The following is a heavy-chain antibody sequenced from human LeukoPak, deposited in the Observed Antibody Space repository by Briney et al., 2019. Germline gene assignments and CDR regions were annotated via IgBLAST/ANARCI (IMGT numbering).Heavy chain of an antibody. CDR3: ARDRVVVPAAFVY. J-gene: IGHJ4*02. Sequence: GASVKVSCKASGYTFTAYYMHWVRQSPGQGLEWMGWINPNSGGTNHAQKFQGRVTMTRDTSISTAYMELSRLRSDDTAVYYCARDRVVVPAAFVYWGQGTRVTVSS. D-gene: IGHD2-2*01. CDR2: INPNSGGT. V-gene: IGHV1-2*02. CDR1: GYTFTAYY.